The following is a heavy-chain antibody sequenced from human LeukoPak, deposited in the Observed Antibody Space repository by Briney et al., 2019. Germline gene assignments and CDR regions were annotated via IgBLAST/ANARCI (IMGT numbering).Heavy chain of an antibody. J-gene: IGHJ5*02. CDR1: GDSLSSNTAA. Sequence: SQTLSLTCALSGDSLSSNTAAWNWVRQSPSSGLEWLGRTYYRSKWYNDYAVSVKSRITINPDTSKNQYSLQLNSVTPEDTAVYYCARDQMGFDPWGQGILVTVSS. CDR3: ARDQMGFDP. CDR2: TYYRSKWYN. V-gene: IGHV6-1*01.